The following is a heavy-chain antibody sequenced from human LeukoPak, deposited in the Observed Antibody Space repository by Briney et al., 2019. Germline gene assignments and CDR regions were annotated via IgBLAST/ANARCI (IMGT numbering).Heavy chain of an antibody. V-gene: IGHV4-34*01. CDR2: INHSGST. J-gene: IGHJ4*02. CDR1: GGSFSGYY. Sequence: SETLSLTCAVYGGSFSGYYWSWIRQPPGKGLEWIGEINHSGSTSYNPSLKSRVTISVDTSKNQFSLKLSSVTAADTAVYYCARGGVQLSKNYGNFDYWGQGTLVTVSS. D-gene: IGHD3-10*01. CDR3: ARGGVQLSKNYGNFDY.